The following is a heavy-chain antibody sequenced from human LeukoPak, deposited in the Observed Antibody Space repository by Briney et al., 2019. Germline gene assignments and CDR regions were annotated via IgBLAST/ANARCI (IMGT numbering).Heavy chain of an antibody. CDR1: GFTFSSYE. CDR3: ARPGYSTDWGRFDP. Sequence: QPGGSLRLSCAASGFTFSSYEMNWVRQAPGKGLEWVSYISSSIITIYYTDSVKGRFAISRDNAKNSLYLQMNSLRAEDTALYYCARPGYSTDWGRFDPWGQGTLVTVSS. D-gene: IGHD6-19*01. CDR2: ISSSIITI. J-gene: IGHJ5*02. V-gene: IGHV3-48*01.